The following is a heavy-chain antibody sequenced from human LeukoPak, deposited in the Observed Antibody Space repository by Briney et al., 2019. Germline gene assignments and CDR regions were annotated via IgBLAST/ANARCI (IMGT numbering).Heavy chain of an antibody. D-gene: IGHD7-27*01. V-gene: IGHV4-39*01. J-gene: IGHJ4*02. CDR3: ADGHWGRRDY. Sequence: SETLSLTCSVSGGSISRSRFLGGWIRQPPGKGLEWIGTIYYSGTTYYNPSLTSRVTLSVDTSKNQFSLRLSSVTAADTAVYYCADGHWGRRDYWGQGTLVTVSS. CDR2: IYYSGTT. CDR1: GGSISRSRFL.